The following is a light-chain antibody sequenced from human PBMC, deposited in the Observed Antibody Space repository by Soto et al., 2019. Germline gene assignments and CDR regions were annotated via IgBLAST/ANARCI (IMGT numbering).Light chain of an antibody. Sequence: DIVLTQSPATLSLSPGEGATLSCWASQSVGVYLAWYQQKPGQPPRLLIYDASKRAPGIPARFSGSGSGTDFTLTISSLEPEYFAVYYCQQRSDSWTFGQGTKVEIK. J-gene: IGKJ1*01. CDR1: QSVGVY. V-gene: IGKV3-11*01. CDR3: QQRSDSWT. CDR2: DAS.